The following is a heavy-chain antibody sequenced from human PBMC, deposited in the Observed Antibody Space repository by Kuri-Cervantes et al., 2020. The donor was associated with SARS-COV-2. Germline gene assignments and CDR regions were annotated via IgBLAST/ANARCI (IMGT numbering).Heavy chain of an antibody. V-gene: IGHV1-46*01. Sequence: ASVKVSCKASGYTFTSYYMHWVRQAPGQGLEWMGIINPSGGSTSYAQKFQGRDTMTRDTSTSTVYMELSSLRSEDMAVYYCARDYIAAAGRSWFDPWGQGTLVTVSS. CDR3: ARDYIAAAGRSWFDP. CDR2: INPSGGST. D-gene: IGHD6-13*01. J-gene: IGHJ5*02. CDR1: GYTFTSYY.